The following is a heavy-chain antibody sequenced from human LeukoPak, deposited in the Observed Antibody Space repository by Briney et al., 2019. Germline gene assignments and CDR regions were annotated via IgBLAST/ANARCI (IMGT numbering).Heavy chain of an antibody. V-gene: IGHV3-48*03. Sequence: GGSLRLSCAASGFTFINYEMHWVRQAPGKGLEWVSYISSSGGTIYYADSVKGRFTISRDNAKNSLYLQMNSLRAEDTAVYYCARDVPDYYDSSGYEQTFDYWGQGTLVTVSS. CDR3: ARDVPDYYDSSGYEQTFDY. J-gene: IGHJ4*02. D-gene: IGHD3-22*01. CDR1: GFTFINYE. CDR2: ISSSGGTI.